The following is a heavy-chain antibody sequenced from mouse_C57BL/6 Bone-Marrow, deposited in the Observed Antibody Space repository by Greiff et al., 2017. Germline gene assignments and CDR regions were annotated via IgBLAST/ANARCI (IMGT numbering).Heavy chain of an antibody. V-gene: IGHV5-17*01. CDR1: GFTFSDYG. CDR2: ISSGSSTI. CDR3: EASHYDYAMDY. J-gene: IGHJ4*01. D-gene: IGHD2-4*01. Sequence: EVQVVESGGGLVKPGGSLKLSCAASGFTFSDYGMHWVRQAPEKGLEWVAYISSGSSTIYYADTVKGRFTISRDNAKNTLFLQMTSLRSEDTAMYYCEASHYDYAMDYWGQGTSVTVSS.